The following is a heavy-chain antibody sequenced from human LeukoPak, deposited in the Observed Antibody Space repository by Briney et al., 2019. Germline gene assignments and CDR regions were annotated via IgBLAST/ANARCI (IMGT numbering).Heavy chain of an antibody. CDR3: AGSYYGGRCDY. Sequence: WVGRIAPNSGGTNYAQKFQGRVTMTRDTSISTAYIELSRLRSDDTAVYYCAGSYYGGRCDYWGQGTLVTVSS. V-gene: IGHV1-2*06. D-gene: IGHD3-10*01. CDR2: IAPNSGGT. J-gene: IGHJ4*02.